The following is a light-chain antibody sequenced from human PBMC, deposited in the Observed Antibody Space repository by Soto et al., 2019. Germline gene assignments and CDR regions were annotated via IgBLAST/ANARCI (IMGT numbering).Light chain of an antibody. J-gene: IGLJ1*01. CDR1: SSDVGGYNS. V-gene: IGLV2-14*01. Sequence: QSALTQPASVSGSPGQSITISCTGTSSDVGGYNSVSWYRQDPGKAPKLMIYDVTNRPSGVSNRFSGSKSGNTASLTISGLQAEDEADYYFSSFTSDITYVFGTGTQLTVL. CDR3: SSFTSDITYV. CDR2: DVT.